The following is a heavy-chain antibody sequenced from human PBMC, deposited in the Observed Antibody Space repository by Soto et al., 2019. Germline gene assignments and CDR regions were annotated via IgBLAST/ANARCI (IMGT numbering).Heavy chain of an antibody. J-gene: IGHJ4*02. Sequence: QVQLVQSGAEVKKPGSSVKVSCKASGGTFSSYTISWVRQAPGQGLEWMGRIIPILGIANYAQKFQGRVTITADKSTSTAYMELSSLRSEDTAVYYCAGALSICSGGSCYFDYWGQGTMVTVSS. CDR3: AGALSICSGGSCYFDY. CDR2: IIPILGIA. CDR1: GGTFSSYT. D-gene: IGHD2-15*01. V-gene: IGHV1-69*02.